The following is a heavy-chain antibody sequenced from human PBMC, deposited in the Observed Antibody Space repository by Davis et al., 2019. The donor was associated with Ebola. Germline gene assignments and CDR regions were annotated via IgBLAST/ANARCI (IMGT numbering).Heavy chain of an antibody. CDR1: GGSISSGGYS. V-gene: IGHV4-30-2*01. CDR3: AREGIVGVSATYFDY. D-gene: IGHD1-26*01. J-gene: IGHJ4*02. CDR2: ISHSGHT. Sequence: SETLSLTCAVSGGSISSGGYSWSWIRQPPGKGLEWIGDISHSGHTYYNPSLRSRLTISVDTSKNHFSLKLSSVTAADTAVYYCAREGIVGVSATYFDYWGQGTQLTVSS.